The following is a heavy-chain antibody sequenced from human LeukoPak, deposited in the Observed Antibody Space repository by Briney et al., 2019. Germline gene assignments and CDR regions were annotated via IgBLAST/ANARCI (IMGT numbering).Heavy chain of an antibody. CDR2: ISSSGSTI. CDR3: ARDPQMVRGVVLDY. D-gene: IGHD3-10*01. V-gene: IGHV3-11*01. J-gene: IGHJ4*02. CDR1: GFTFSDYY. Sequence: GGTLRLSCAASGFTFSDYYMSWIRQAPGKGLEWVSYISSSGSTIYYADSVKGRFTISRDNAKNSLYLQMNSLRAEDTAVYYCARDPQMVRGVVLDYWGQGTLVTVSS.